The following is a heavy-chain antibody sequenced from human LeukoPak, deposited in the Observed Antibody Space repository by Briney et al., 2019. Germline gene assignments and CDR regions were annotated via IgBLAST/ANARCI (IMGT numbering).Heavy chain of an antibody. CDR3: ARAVPGITMIVVYAFDI. D-gene: IGHD3-22*01. J-gene: IGHJ3*02. CDR2: INTNTGNP. Sequence: ASVKVSCKASGYTFTSYAMYWVRQAPGQGLEWMGWINTNTGNPTYAQGFTGRFVFSLDTSVSTAYLQISSLKAEDTAVYYCARAVPGITMIVVYAFDIWGQGTMVTVSS. V-gene: IGHV7-4-1*02. CDR1: GYTFTSYA.